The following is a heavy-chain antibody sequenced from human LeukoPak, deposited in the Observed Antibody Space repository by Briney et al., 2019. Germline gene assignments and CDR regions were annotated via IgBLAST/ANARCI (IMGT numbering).Heavy chain of an antibody. CDR1: GFTLDDFV. D-gene: IGHD2-8*02. J-gene: IGHJ4*02. V-gene: IGHV3-9*01. Sequence: AGGSLRLSCAVSGFTLDDFVMHWVRQAPGKGLEWVSGISWNSGSIGYADSVKGRFTISRDNAKNSLFLQMNSLRADDTALYYCAKEYYTGTYIDYWGQGTLVTVSS. CDR2: ISWNSGSI. CDR3: AKEYYTGTYIDY.